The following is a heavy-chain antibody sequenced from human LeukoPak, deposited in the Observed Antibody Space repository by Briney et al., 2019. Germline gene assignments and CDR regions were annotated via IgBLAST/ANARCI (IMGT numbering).Heavy chain of an antibody. CDR1: GGSIGTYY. CDR2: IYVTGT. CDR3: ARHIGGGIEDMDV. Sequence: SETLSLTCTVSGGSIGTYYWSWVRQSPGTGLEWIGYIYVTGTRYNPYLQSRVTISVDRSRNQFFLKMTSVTAADTAVYYCARHIGGGIEDMDVWGRGTKVTVSS. J-gene: IGHJ6*03. V-gene: IGHV4-59*08. D-gene: IGHD3-16*02.